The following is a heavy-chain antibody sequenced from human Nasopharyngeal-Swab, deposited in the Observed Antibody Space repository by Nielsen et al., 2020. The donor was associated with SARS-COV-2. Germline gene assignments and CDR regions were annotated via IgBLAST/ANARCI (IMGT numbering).Heavy chain of an antibody. Sequence: WIRQPPGKGLEWIGSLLYSGKTNYNPSLRNRVTISVDTSENQFSLKLSSVTAADTAVYYCASLGGSIFVGGFNYFDYWGQGTLVTVSS. J-gene: IGHJ4*02. CDR3: ASLGGSIFVGGFNYFDY. D-gene: IGHD3-3*01. CDR2: LLYSGKT. V-gene: IGHV4-59*12.